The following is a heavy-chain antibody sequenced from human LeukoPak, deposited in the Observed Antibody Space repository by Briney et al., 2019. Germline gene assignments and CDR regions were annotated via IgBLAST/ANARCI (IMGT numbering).Heavy chain of an antibody. D-gene: IGHD6-19*01. CDR2: INTNTGNP. Sequence: ASVKVSCKASGYTFTSYAMDWVRQAPGRGLEWMGWINTNTGNPTYAQGFTGRFVFSLDTSVSTAYLQISSLKAEDTAVYYCARGRAVAVNTYYYYGMDVWGQGTTVTVSS. V-gene: IGHV7-4-1*02. CDR3: ARGRAVAVNTYYYYGMDV. J-gene: IGHJ6*02. CDR1: GYTFTSYA.